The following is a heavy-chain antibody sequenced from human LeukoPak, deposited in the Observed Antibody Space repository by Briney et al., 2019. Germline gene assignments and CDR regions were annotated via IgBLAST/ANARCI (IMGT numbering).Heavy chain of an antibody. CDR1: GFTFSSYA. CDR3: AKDRYSSSWFDAFDI. Sequence: GGSLRLSCAASGFTFSSYAMSWVRQAPGKGLEWVSAISGSGGSTYYADSVKGRFTTSRDNSKNTLYLQMNSLRAEDTAVYYCAKDRYSSSWFDAFDIWGQGTMVTVSS. J-gene: IGHJ3*02. CDR2: ISGSGGST. D-gene: IGHD6-13*01. V-gene: IGHV3-23*01.